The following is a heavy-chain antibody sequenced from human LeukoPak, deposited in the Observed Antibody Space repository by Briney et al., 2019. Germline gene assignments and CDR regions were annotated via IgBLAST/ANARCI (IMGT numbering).Heavy chain of an antibody. CDR1: GGSISSSSYY. D-gene: IGHD3-22*01. CDR2: IYYSGST. Sequence: SETLSLTCTVSGGSISSSSYYWGWIRQPPGKGLEWIGSIYYSGSTYYNPSLKSRVTISVDTSKNQFSLKLSSVTVADTAVYYCALYYYDSSGYTCLDYWGQGTLVTVSS. V-gene: IGHV4-39*01. J-gene: IGHJ4*02. CDR3: ALYYYDSSGYTCLDY.